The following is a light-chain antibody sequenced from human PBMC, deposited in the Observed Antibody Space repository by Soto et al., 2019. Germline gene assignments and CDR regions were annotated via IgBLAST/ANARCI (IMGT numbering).Light chain of an antibody. CDR2: ATS. Sequence: EIVLTQSPATLSLSPGERATLSCRASQSITNYVGWYQQKPGQAPRLLIYATSNRATGIPARFSGSGSGTDFTLTISSLEPEDFAVYYCQQRSNWPPVTFGQGTRLEIK. CDR3: QQRSNWPPVT. J-gene: IGKJ5*01. CDR1: QSITNY. V-gene: IGKV3-11*01.